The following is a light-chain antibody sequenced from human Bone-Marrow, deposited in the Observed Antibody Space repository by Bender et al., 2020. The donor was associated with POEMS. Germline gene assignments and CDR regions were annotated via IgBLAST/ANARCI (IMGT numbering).Light chain of an antibody. J-gene: IGLJ2*01. V-gene: IGLV5-45*02. CDR3: MIWHNFRIV. CDR1: SDINIGPYR. Sequence: QAMLTQPSFLSASPGASASLTCTLRSDINIGPYRMYWFQQKAGRPPRYLLRYLSASDTQRASGVPSRFSGSKDASANALILHISGLQSEDEADYYCMIWHNFRIVFGGGTKLTVL. CDR2: YLSASDT.